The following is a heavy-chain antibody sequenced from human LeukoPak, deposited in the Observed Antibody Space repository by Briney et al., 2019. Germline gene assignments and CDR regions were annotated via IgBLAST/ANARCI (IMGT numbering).Heavy chain of an antibody. CDR3: ARDFTLNTYCSSTSCPGGVFDY. Sequence: GGSLRLSCVTSGFSFSTSAMNWVRQAPGKGLEWVSSINQGTTHIYYADSVKGRFTISRDNSKNTLYLQMNSLRAEDTAVYYCARDFTLNTYCSSTSCPGGVFDYWGQGTLVTVSS. CDR1: GFSFSTSA. V-gene: IGHV3-21*01. D-gene: IGHD2-2*01. CDR2: INQGTTHI. J-gene: IGHJ4*02.